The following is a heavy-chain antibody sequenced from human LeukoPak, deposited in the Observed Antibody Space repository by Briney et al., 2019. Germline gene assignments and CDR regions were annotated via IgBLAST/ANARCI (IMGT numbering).Heavy chain of an antibody. Sequence: ASVKVSCKASGYTFTSYAINWVRQAPGQGLEWMGWINTNTGNAAYAQGLTGRSVFSLDTSVSTAYLEISSLKAEDTAVYYCARPMGRYYYYGMDVWGQGTTVTAS. J-gene: IGHJ6*02. CDR1: GYTFTSYA. V-gene: IGHV7-4-1*02. CDR3: ARPMGRYYYYGMDV. D-gene: IGHD3-16*01. CDR2: INTNTGNA.